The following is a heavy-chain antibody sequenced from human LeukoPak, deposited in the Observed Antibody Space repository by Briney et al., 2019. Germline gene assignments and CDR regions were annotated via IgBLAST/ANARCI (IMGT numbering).Heavy chain of an antibody. CDR1: GGSISSGSYY. V-gene: IGHV4-61*02. CDR2: IYTSGST. J-gene: IGHJ5*02. Sequence: SQTLSLTCTVSGGSISSGSYYWSWIRQPAGKGLEWIGRIYTSGSTNYNPSLKSRVTISVDTSKNQFSLKLSSVTAAGTAVYYCARDLSSGSSNDWFDPWGQGTLVTVSS. D-gene: IGHD6-13*01. CDR3: ARDLSSGSSNDWFDP.